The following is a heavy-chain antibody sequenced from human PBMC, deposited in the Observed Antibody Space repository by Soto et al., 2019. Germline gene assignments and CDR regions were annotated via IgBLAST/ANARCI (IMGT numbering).Heavy chain of an antibody. CDR1: GFTFINFA. D-gene: IGHD3-10*01. Sequence: EVQLLESGGGLVQPGGSLRLSRAGSGFTFINFAMNWVRQAPGKGLEWVSTISGGGDAAFFADSVRGRFTISRDNSKDTVTLQMNSLGVDDTAVYYCARKVPGSTSRPDYWYFDLWGRGTLVTVSS. V-gene: IGHV3-23*01. J-gene: IGHJ2*01. CDR3: ARKVPGSTSRPDYWYFDL. CDR2: ISGGGDAA.